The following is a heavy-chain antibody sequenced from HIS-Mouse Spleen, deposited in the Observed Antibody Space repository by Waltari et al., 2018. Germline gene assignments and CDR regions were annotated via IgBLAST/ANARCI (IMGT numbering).Heavy chain of an antibody. CDR1: GFTFSSYG. V-gene: IGHV3-33*06. CDR3: AKGGLMVYAIGDY. Sequence: QVQLVESGGGVVQPGRSLRLSCAASGFTFSSYGMHWVRQATGKGLEWVAVIGYEGSNKYYADSVKGRFTISRDNSKNTLYLQMNSLRAEDTAVYYCAKGGLMVYAIGDYWGQGTLVTVSS. D-gene: IGHD2-8*01. CDR2: IGYEGSNK. J-gene: IGHJ4*02.